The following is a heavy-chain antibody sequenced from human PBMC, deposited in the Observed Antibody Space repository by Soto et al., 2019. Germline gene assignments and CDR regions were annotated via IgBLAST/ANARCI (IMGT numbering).Heavy chain of an antibody. J-gene: IGHJ4*02. D-gene: IGHD3-22*01. Sequence: GSLRLSCAASGFTFSSYAMSWVRQAPGKGLEWVSAISGSGDSTYYADSVKGRFTISRDNPKNTLYVQMNSLRVEDTSVYYCAKDHYDSSGYYPMNFDYWGQGTLVTVSS. CDR3: AKDHYDSSGYYPMNFDY. CDR2: ISGSGDST. V-gene: IGHV3-23*01. CDR1: GFTFSSYA.